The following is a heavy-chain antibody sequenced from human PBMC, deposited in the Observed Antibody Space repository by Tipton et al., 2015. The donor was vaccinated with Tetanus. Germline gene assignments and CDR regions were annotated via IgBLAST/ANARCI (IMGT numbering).Heavy chain of an antibody. J-gene: IGHJ5*02. CDR3: ASKYYYDSSGYLSMDWFDP. CDR2: IYYSGST. Sequence: TLSLTCTVSGGSISSSSYYWGWIRQPPGKGLEWIGSIYYSGSTYYNPSLKSRVTISVDTYKHLFSLKLSSVTAADTAVYYCASKYYYDSSGYLSMDWFDPWGQGTLVTVSS. CDR1: GGSISSSSYY. V-gene: IGHV4-39*01. D-gene: IGHD3-22*01.